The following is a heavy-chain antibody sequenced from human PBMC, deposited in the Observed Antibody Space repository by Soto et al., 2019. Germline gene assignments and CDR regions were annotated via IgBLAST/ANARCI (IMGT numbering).Heavy chain of an antibody. CDR1: GFTFSSYG. CDR3: ASGAWELLLDY. CDR2: ISYDGSNK. Sequence: GGSLRLSCAASGFTFSSYGMHWVRQAPGKGLEWVAVISYDGSNKYYADSVKGRFTISRDNSKNTLYLQMNSLRAEDTAVYYCASGAWELLLDYWGQGTLVTVSS. J-gene: IGHJ4*02. V-gene: IGHV3-30*03. D-gene: IGHD1-26*01.